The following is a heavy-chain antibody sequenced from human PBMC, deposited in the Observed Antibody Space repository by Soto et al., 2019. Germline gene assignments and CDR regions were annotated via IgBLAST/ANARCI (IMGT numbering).Heavy chain of an antibody. CDR1: GFTFGDYA. J-gene: IGHJ3*02. D-gene: IGHD1-7*01. V-gene: IGHV3-49*03. Sequence: GGSLRLSCTASGFTFGDYAMSWFRQAPGKGLEWVGFIRSKAYGGTTEYAASVKGRFTISRDDSKSIAYLQMNSLKTEDTAVYYCTRGPYITGTTFFGAFDIWGQGTMVTVSS. CDR3: TRGPYITGTTFFGAFDI. CDR2: IRSKAYGGTT.